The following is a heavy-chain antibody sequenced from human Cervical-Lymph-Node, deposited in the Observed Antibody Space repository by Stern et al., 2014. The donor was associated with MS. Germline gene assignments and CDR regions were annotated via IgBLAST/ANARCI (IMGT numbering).Heavy chain of an antibody. CDR3: AREFNYDSSGYYFYY. CDR1: GGTFSTYG. D-gene: IGHD3-22*01. V-gene: IGHV1-69*12. CDR2: IIPIFGTA. J-gene: IGHJ4*02. Sequence: QDQLVQSGAEVKKPGSSVKVSCKASGGTFSTYGISWVRQAPGQGLEWMGGIIPIFGTANYAQKFQGRVTITADESTNTAYMELSSRRSEDTAVYYCAREFNYDSSGYYFYYWGQGTLVTVSS.